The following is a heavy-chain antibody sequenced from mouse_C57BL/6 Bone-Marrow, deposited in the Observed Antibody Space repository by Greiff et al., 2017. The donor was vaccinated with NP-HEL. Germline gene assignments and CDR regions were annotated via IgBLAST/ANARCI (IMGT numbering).Heavy chain of an antibody. CDR2: ISSGGSYT. D-gene: IGHD2-1*01. CDR3: ARHPLYGNYAYYYAMDY. J-gene: IGHJ4*01. V-gene: IGHV5-6*01. CDR1: GFTFSSYG. Sequence: EVKLVESGGDLVKPGGSLKLSCAASGFTFSSYGMSWVRQTPDKRLEWVATISSGGSYTYYPDSVKGRFTISRDNAKNTLYLQMSSLKSEDTAMYYCARHPLYGNYAYYYAMDYWGQGTSVTVSS.